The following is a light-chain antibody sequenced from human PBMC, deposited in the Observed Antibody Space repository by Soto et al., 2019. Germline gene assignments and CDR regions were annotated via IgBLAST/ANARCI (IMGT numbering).Light chain of an antibody. J-gene: IGLJ3*02. CDR3: AAWDDSLNGPV. CDR1: SSNIGSNT. Sequence: QPVLTQPPSASGTPGQRVTISCSGSSSNIGSNTVSWYHQLPGTAPKLLIYTNNQRPSGVPDRFSGSKSGTSASLAISGLQSDDEADYYCAAWDDSLNGPVFGGGTKLTVL. V-gene: IGLV1-44*01. CDR2: TNN.